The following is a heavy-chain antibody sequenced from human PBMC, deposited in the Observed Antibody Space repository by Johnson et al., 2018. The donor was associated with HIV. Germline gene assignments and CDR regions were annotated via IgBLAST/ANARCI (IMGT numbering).Heavy chain of an antibody. Sequence: QVQLVESGGGVVQPGGSLRLSCAASGFTFSSYGMHWVRQAPGKGLEWVAVISYDGSDKYYAASVKGRFTISRDSSKNTLYLQMNTLRADDTAVYYCARGSRYTHDNDDVYLLQAFDIWGQGTMVTVSS. CDR3: ARGSRYTHDNDDVYLLQAFDI. V-gene: IGHV3-30*19. CDR1: GFTFSSYG. D-gene: IGHD3-16*01. J-gene: IGHJ3*02. CDR2: ISYDGSDK.